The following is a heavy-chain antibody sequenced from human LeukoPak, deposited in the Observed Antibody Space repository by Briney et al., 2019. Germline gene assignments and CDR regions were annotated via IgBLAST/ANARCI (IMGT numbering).Heavy chain of an antibody. CDR1: GFTVSSNY. J-gene: IGHJ4*02. CDR2: IYSGGTT. V-gene: IGHV3-53*01. Sequence: GGSLRLSCAASGFTVSSNYMSWVRQAPGKELEWVSAIYSGGTTYYADSVRDRFTISRDHSQNTVSLQMNSLRAEDTAVYYCARAATTVTQWDYWGQGTLVTVSS. CDR3: ARAATTVTQWDY. D-gene: IGHD1-26*01.